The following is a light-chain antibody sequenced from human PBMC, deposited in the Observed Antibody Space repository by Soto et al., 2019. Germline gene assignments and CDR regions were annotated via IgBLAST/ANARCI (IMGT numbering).Light chain of an antibody. CDR3: KKYNSYPRT. CDR2: KES. J-gene: IGKJ1*01. CDR1: QSVSGW. V-gene: IGKV1-5*03. Sequence: DIQMTQSPSTLPASVGDTVTVTCRASQSVSGWLAWYQQKPGKATKLLIYKESTLKSGVKSRFSGRGSGTEFTLKIRSLQPDDFATYDCKKYNSYPRTFGQGTKVDNK.